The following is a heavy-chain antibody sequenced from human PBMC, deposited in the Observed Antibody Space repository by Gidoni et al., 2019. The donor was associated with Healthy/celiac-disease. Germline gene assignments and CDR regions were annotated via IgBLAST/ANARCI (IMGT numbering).Heavy chain of an antibody. J-gene: IGHJ3*02. V-gene: IGHV1-24*01. CDR2: FDPEDGET. D-gene: IGHD3-10*01. Sequence: QVQLVQSGAEVKQPGSPVQVSCQVSGYTLTELSLHWVRQAPGKGLEWMGGFDPEDGETIYAQKFQGRVTMTEDTSTDTAYMELSSLRSEDTAVYYCATLPATRFGELIIGAFDIWGQGTMVTVSS. CDR3: ATLPATRFGELIIGAFDI. CDR1: GYTLTELS.